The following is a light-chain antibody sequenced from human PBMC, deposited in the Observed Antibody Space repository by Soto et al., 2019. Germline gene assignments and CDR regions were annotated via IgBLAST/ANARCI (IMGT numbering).Light chain of an antibody. J-gene: IGKJ4*01. CDR1: QDISTY. CDR3: QQSNILPLT. Sequence: EIEMAQSTSSLPASVGYTLCLPCRASQDISTYLAWYQQKPGKAPRLLIFAASSLQSGVPFRFSGSGSGTDFTLTIISLQPEDFAIDYCQQSNILPLTFGGGTMVDVK. CDR2: AAS. V-gene: IGKV1-12*01.